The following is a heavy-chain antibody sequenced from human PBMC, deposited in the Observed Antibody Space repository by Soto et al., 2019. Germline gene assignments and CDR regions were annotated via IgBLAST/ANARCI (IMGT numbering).Heavy chain of an antibody. Sequence: GALRHSCGGAGVIFKSYWMHRGRPAPGKGLEWVAVISYDGSNKYYADSVKGRFTIPRDNSKNTLYLQMNSLRAEDTAVYYCARHGYNYGGGYFDYWGQGTLVTVSS. CDR1: GVIFKSYW. V-gene: IGHV3-33*05. D-gene: IGHD5-18*01. J-gene: IGHJ4*02. CDR2: ISYDGSNK. CDR3: ARHGYNYGGGYFDY.